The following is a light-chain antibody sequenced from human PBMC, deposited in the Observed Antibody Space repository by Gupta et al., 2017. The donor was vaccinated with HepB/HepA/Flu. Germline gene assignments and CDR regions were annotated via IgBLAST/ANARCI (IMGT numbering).Light chain of an antibody. J-gene: IGKJ1*01. CDR1: QRVRSSC. Sequence: EIVFTQSPSTLSFSPAERATHSRRASQRVRSSCIAWYQQRPGQAPRLLIYGASSRATGITHRISGSRSGTEFTLTISRLEPADFAVYYCQQQGSSPWTFGQGTKVESK. CDR2: GAS. CDR3: QQQGSSPWT. V-gene: IGKV3-20*01.